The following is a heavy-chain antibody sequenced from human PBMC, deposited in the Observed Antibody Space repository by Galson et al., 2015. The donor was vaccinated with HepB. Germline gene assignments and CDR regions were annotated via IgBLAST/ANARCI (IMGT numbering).Heavy chain of an antibody. J-gene: IGHJ4*02. CDR3: ARDWEYCSSTSCYFYDY. V-gene: IGHV3-33*01. D-gene: IGHD2-2*01. CDR1: GFTFSSYG. CDR2: IWYDGSNK. Sequence: SLRLSCAASGFTFSSYGMHWVRQAPGKGLEWVAVIWYDGSNKYYADSVKGRFTISRDNSKNTLYLQMNSLRAEDTAVYYCARDWEYCSSTSCYFYDYWGQGTLVTVSS.